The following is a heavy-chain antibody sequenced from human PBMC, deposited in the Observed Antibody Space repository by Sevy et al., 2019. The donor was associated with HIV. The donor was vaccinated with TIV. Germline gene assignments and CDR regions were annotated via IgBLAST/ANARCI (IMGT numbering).Heavy chain of an antibody. CDR1: GGTFSSYA. D-gene: IGHD6-13*01. Sequence: ASVKVSCKASGGTFSSYAINWVRQAPGQGLEWMGRINPTSGGTKFAEMFQGRVTMTRDMSISTAYMELSSLRSDDTAVYYCVRVPAAAGTRGYFDYWGQGTLVTVSS. CDR2: INPTSGGT. CDR3: VRVPAAAGTRGYFDY. J-gene: IGHJ4*02. V-gene: IGHV1-2*06.